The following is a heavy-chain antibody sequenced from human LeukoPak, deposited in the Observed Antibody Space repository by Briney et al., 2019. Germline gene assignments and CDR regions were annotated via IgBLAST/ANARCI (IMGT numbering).Heavy chain of an antibody. CDR2: IVVGSDNT. Sequence: SVKVSCKTSGFTFTSTAMHWVRQARGQRLEWIGWIVVGSDNTNYAQKFQERVTITRDMSTSTAYMELSSLRSEDTAVYYCAADLGDCSGGRCHLDYWGQGILVTVSS. CDR1: GFTFTSTA. J-gene: IGHJ4*02. D-gene: IGHD2-15*01. CDR3: AADLGDCSGGRCHLDY. V-gene: IGHV1-58*02.